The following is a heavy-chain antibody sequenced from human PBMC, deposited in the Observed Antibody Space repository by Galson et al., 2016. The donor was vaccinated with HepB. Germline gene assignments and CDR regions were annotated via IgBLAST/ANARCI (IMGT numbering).Heavy chain of an antibody. CDR2: IRSNAYGGTT. D-gene: IGHD3-10*01. J-gene: IGHJ5*02. CDR3: TRAITMVRGVRRSWFDP. V-gene: IGHV3-49*03. Sequence: SLRLSCAASGFTFGDYAMSWFRQAPGKGLEWVGFIRSNAYGGTTEYAASVKGRFTISRDDSKSIAYLQMNSLKTEDTAVYYCTRAITMVRGVRRSWFDPWGQGTLVTVSS. CDR1: GFTFGDYA.